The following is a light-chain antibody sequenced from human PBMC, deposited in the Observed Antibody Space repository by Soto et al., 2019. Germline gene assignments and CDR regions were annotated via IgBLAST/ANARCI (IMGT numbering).Light chain of an antibody. CDR1: QSVSSTY. Sequence: EIVLTQSPGTLSLSPGQTPTLSCRASQSVSSTYLAWYQQKPGQAPRFLLYGASRRATGIPDRFSGSESETDFTLTISRLEPEDFAVYYCQQYGSSHRTFGQGTKVEI. J-gene: IGKJ1*01. CDR3: QQYGSSHRT. V-gene: IGKV3-20*01. CDR2: GAS.